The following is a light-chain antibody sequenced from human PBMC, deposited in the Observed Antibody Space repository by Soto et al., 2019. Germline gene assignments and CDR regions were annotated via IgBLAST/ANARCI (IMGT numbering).Light chain of an antibody. Sequence: VLTQPPSASGTPGQRVTISCSGSSSNIGNSIVNWYQHVPGTAPRLLIYGNDQRPSGVPDRFSGSKSGTSASLAITGLQSEDEADYYCQSFDSALLAYVFGTGTKVTVL. CDR3: QSFDSALLAYV. CDR1: SSNIGNSI. CDR2: GND. V-gene: IGLV1-44*01. J-gene: IGLJ1*01.